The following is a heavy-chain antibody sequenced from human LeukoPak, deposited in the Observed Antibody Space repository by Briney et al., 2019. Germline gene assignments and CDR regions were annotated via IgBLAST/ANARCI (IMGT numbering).Heavy chain of an antibody. CDR3: ARHSAYSSSSPFDY. J-gene: IGHJ4*02. V-gene: IGHV4-59*08. Sequence: KSSETLSLTCSASGGSISSFYWSWIRQPPGKGLEWIGYIYYTGSTNYNPSLKSRVTMFVDMSKNQFSLRLSSVTAADTAVYYCARHSAYSSSSPFDYWGQGTLVTVSS. CDR2: IYYTGST. CDR1: GGSISSFY. D-gene: IGHD6-6*01.